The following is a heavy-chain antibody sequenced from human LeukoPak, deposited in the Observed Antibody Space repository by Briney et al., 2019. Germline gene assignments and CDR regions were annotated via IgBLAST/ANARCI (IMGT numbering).Heavy chain of an antibody. CDR3: ARGLGLWGAFDI. J-gene: IGHJ3*02. CDR1: GGSIRSYY. D-gene: IGHD3-16*01. V-gene: IGHV4-4*02. CDR2: IYHSGST. Sequence: SETLSLTCTVSGGSIRSYYWSWVRQPPGKGLEWIGEIYHSGSTNYNPSLKSRVTISVDKSKNQFSLKLSSVTAADMAVYYCARGLGLWGAFDIWGQGTMVTVSS.